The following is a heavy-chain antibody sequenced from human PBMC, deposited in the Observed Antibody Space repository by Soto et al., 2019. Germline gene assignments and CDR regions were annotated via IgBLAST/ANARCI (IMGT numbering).Heavy chain of an antibody. CDR3: ARTDIVTTNWFDP. Sequence: QVHLQQWGAGLLKPSETLSLTCAVYGESFIGYYWTWIRQPPGNGLEWIGEINHRGSTNYNPSLKSRVSISIDTSKNQFSLKLTSVTAADTSVYYCARTDIVTTNWFDPWGQGTLVTVSS. J-gene: IGHJ5*02. V-gene: IGHV4-34*02. CDR2: INHRGST. D-gene: IGHD5-12*01. CDR1: GESFIGYY.